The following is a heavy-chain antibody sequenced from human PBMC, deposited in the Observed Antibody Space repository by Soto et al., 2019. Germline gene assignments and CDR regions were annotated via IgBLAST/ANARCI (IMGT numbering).Heavy chain of an antibody. CDR3: AREIMGARYGLDV. V-gene: IGHV4-61*01. CDR2: VYYSGNT. J-gene: IGHJ6*02. D-gene: IGHD2-8*01. Sequence: PSETLSLTCTVSGVPVSSGSYYWSWIRQPPGKGLEWIGYVYYSGNTNYNPSLKSRVTVSIDTSDNQFSLRLTSVTAADTAVYYCAREIMGARYGLDVWAQGTTVTVSS. CDR1: GVPVSSGSYY.